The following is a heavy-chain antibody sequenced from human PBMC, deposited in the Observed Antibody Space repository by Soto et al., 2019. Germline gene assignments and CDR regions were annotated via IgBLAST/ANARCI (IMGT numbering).Heavy chain of an antibody. CDR3: AKAVRGFFSRTSLHTRPYFGF. CDR2: IYYSGST. Sequence: PSETLSLTCTVSGGSISSGGYYWSWIRQHPGKGLEWIGYIYYSGSTYYNPSLKSRVTISVDTSKNQFSLKLSSVTVADTAVYYCAKAVRGFFSRTSLHTRPYFGFWGQGTLVTV. J-gene: IGHJ4*02. V-gene: IGHV4-31*03. CDR1: GGSISSGGYY. D-gene: IGHD2-2*01.